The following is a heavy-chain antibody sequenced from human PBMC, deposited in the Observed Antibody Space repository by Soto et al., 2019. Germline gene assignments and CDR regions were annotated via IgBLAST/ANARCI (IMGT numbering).Heavy chain of an antibody. CDR1: GYTFTSYG. Sequence: GASVKVSCKASGYTFTSYGISWVRQAPGQGLEWMGWISAYNGNTNYAQKLQGRVTMTTDTSTSTAYMELRSLRSDDTAVYYCARDTDIVVVVAATLDYWGQGTLVTVSS. D-gene: IGHD2-15*01. CDR2: ISAYNGNT. J-gene: IGHJ4*02. CDR3: ARDTDIVVVVAATLDY. V-gene: IGHV1-18*01.